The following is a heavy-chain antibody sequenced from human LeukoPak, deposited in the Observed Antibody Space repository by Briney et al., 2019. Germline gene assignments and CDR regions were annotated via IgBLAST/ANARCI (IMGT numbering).Heavy chain of an antibody. Sequence: ASVKVSCKVSGYTLTELSMHWVRQAPGKGLEWMGGFDPEDGETIYAQKFQGRVTMTEDTSTDTAYMELSSLRSDDTAVYYCARLLLYYYYMDVWGKGTTVTISS. CDR2: FDPEDGET. CDR1: GYTLTELS. D-gene: IGHD2-15*01. J-gene: IGHJ6*03. CDR3: ARLLLYYYYMDV. V-gene: IGHV1-24*01.